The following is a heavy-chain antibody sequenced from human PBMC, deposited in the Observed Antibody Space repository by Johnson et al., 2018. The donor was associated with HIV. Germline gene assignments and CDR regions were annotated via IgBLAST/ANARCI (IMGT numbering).Heavy chain of an antibody. J-gene: IGHJ3*01. CDR2: ISGSGGST. CDR3: ATVWGQCSSANCYWGALDV. V-gene: IGHV3-23*04. Sequence: VQLVESGGGLVQPGGSLRLSCAASGFIFSSYAMSWVRQAPGKGLEWVSAISGSGGSTYYADSVKGRFTISSDNSKSTVYLQMNSLRGEDTAVYYCATVWGQCSSANCYWGALDVWGQGTMVTVSS. CDR1: GFIFSSYA. D-gene: IGHD2-2*01.